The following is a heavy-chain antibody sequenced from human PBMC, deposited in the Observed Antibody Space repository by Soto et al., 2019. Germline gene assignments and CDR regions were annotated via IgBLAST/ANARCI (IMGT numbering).Heavy chain of an antibody. CDR1: GYSFTSYW. D-gene: IGHD5-12*01. CDR3: ARHPRMVAMDGGPVPKTFDI. Sequence: PEESLKISCKGSGYSFTSYWIGWVRQMPGKGLEWMGIIYPGDSDTRYSPSFQGQVTISADKSISTAYLQWSSLKASDTAMYYCARHPRMVAMDGGPVPKTFDIWGQGTIVTVSS. J-gene: IGHJ3*02. CDR2: IYPGDSDT. V-gene: IGHV5-51*01.